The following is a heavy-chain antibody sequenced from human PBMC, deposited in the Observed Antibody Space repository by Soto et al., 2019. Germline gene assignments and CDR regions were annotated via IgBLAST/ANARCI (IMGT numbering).Heavy chain of an antibody. Sequence: GSLRLSCAASGFTVSSNYMSWVRQAPGKGLEWVSVIYSGGSTYYGDSVKGRFTISRDNSKNTLYLQMNSLRAEDTAVYYCARDSSGWYLSFDYWGQGTLVTVSS. CDR2: IYSGGST. J-gene: IGHJ4*02. CDR3: ARDSSGWYLSFDY. CDR1: GFTVSSNY. D-gene: IGHD6-19*01. V-gene: IGHV3-66*01.